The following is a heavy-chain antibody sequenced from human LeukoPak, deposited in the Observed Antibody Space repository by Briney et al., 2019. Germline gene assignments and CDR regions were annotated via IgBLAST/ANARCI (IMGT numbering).Heavy chain of an antibody. CDR3: ARAPSLVVTASPWLGWFDP. J-gene: IGHJ5*02. D-gene: IGHD2-21*02. V-gene: IGHV1-69*01. CDR2: IIPIFGTA. CDR1: GGTFSSYA. Sequence: ASVKVSCKAAGGTFSSYATSWVRQAPGQGLEWMGGIIPIFGTAKYAQKFQGRVTITADELTRTAYMELSSLRSEDTAVYYCARAPSLVVTASPWLGWFDPWGQGTLVTVSS.